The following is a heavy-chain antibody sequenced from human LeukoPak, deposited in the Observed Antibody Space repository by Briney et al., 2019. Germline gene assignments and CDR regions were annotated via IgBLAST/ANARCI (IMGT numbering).Heavy chain of an antibody. J-gene: IGHJ6*03. CDR3: ARVPRYDFWSGYLYYYYMDV. V-gene: IGHV4-59*01. CDR2: IYYSGST. CDR1: GGSISSYY. D-gene: IGHD3-3*01. Sequence: PSETLSLTCTVSGGSISSYYWSWIRQPPGKGLEWIGYIYYSGSTNYNPSLKSRVTISVDTSKNQFSLKLSSVTAADTAVYHCARVPRYDFWSGYLYYYYMDVWGKGTTVTVSS.